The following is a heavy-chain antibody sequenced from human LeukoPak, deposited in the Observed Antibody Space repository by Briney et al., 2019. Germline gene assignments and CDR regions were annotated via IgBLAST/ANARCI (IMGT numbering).Heavy chain of an antibody. J-gene: IGHJ6*03. Sequence: GGSLRLSCAASGFTFSSYWMSWVRQAPGKGLEWVANIKEDGSEKFHVGSVRGRFTISRDNSKNTLYLQMNSLRAEDTAVYYCARHGTITMVRGRLRYYYMDVWGKGATVTISS. CDR1: GFTFSSYW. CDR3: ARHGTITMVRGRLRYYYMDV. D-gene: IGHD3-10*01. V-gene: IGHV3-7*03. CDR2: IKEDGSEK.